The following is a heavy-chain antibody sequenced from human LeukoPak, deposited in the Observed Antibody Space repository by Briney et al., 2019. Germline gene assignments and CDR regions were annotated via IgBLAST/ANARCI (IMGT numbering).Heavy chain of an antibody. V-gene: IGHV4-39*01. CDR1: GGSISSSSYY. CDR3: ARHGAGNNYYYHMDV. Sequence: SETLSLTCTVSGGSISSSSYYWGWIRQPPGKGLEWIGSIYYSGSTYYNPSLKSRVTISVDTSKNQFSLKLSSVTAADTAVYYCARHGAGNNYYYHMDVWGKGTTVTVSS. D-gene: IGHD6-19*01. J-gene: IGHJ6*03. CDR2: IYYSGST.